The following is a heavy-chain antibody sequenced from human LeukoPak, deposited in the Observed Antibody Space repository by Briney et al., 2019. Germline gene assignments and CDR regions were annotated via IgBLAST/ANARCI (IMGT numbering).Heavy chain of an antibody. CDR1: GGTFSSYA. J-gene: IGHJ4*02. V-gene: IGHV1-69*13. CDR3: ARDGYSSSSFTPFDY. D-gene: IGHD6-6*01. Sequence: ASVKVSCKASGGTFSSYAISWVRQAPGQGLEWMGGNIPIFGTANYAQKFQGRVTITADESTSTAYMELSSLRSEDTAVYYCARDGYSSSSFTPFDYWGQGTLVTVSS. CDR2: NIPIFGTA.